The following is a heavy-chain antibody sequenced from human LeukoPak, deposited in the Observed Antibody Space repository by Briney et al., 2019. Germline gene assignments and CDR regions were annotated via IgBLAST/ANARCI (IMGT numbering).Heavy chain of an antibody. V-gene: IGHV4-59*08. J-gene: IGHJ4*02. D-gene: IGHD3-22*01. Sequence: SETLSLTCTVSGGSISSYYWSWIRQPPGKGLEWIGYIYYSGSTNYNPSLKSRVTISVDTSKNQFSLKLSSVTAADTAVYYCARGDGGYSNFDYWGQGTLVTVSS. CDR1: GGSISSYY. CDR3: ARGDGGYSNFDY. CDR2: IYYSGST.